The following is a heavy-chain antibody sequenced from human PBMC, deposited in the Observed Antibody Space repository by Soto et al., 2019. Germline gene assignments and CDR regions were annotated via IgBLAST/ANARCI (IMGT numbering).Heavy chain of an antibody. V-gene: IGHV2-26*01. D-gene: IGHD3-10*01. Sequence: QVTWKESGPVLVKPTETLTLTCTVSGFSLSNARMGVSWISQPPGKALEWLAHIFSNDEKTYSTSLKSRLTIPKDNTKSQVVLTMTNVDPVDTATYFCARIGSDGSGSYSSLTYGMDVWGQGTTVTVSS. CDR3: ARIGSDGSGSYSSLTYGMDV. CDR2: IFSNDEK. CDR1: GFSLSNARMG. J-gene: IGHJ6*02.